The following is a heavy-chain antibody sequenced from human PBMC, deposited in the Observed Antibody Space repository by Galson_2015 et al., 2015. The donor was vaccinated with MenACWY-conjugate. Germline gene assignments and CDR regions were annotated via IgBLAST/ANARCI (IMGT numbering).Heavy chain of an antibody. CDR1: GLTLSNYG. V-gene: IGHV3-33*01. J-gene: IGHJ5*02. CDR2: IWFDGSKK. CDR3: VRDRYYDNIGYYYPDL. Sequence: SLRLSCAASGLTLSNYGMHWVRQAPGKGLEWVAIIWFDGSKKDYAGSVKGRFTISRDDSKNTLYLEMINLRADDTAVYYCVRDRYYDNIGYYYPDLWGQGTLVTVSS. D-gene: IGHD3-22*01.